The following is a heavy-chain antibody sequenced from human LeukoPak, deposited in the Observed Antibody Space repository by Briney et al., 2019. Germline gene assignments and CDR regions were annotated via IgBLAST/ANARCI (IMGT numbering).Heavy chain of an antibody. Sequence: PGRSLRLSCAASGFTFNTYAMHWVRQGPGKGLEWVATIPYDGSNKFYADFVKGRFTISRDNSKNTLYLQMNSLRAEDTAVFYCARDPSMVRGVMLFDYWGQGTLVTVSS. D-gene: IGHD3-10*01. CDR3: ARDPSMVRGVMLFDY. CDR2: IPYDGSNK. J-gene: IGHJ4*02. V-gene: IGHV3-30*04. CDR1: GFTFNTYA.